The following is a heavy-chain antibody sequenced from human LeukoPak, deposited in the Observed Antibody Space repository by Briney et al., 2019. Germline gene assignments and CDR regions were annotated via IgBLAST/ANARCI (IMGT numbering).Heavy chain of an antibody. D-gene: IGHD5-24*01. CDR2: IIPILGIA. CDR1: GGTFSSYA. V-gene: IGHV1-69*04. J-gene: IGHJ4*02. CDR3: ARDPMYVEMAMRGFDY. Sequence: ASVKVSCKASGGTFSSYAISWVRQAPGQGLEWMGRIIPILGIANYAQKFQGRVTITADKSTSTAYMELSSLRSEDTAVYYCARDPMYVEMAMRGFDYSGQGTLVTVSS.